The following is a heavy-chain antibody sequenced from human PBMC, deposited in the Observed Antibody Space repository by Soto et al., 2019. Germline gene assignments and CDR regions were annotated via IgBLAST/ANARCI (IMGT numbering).Heavy chain of an antibody. D-gene: IGHD3-9*01. J-gene: IGHJ4*02. CDR2: ISSSGGGT. CDR1: GFTFSSYA. Sequence: EVQLLESGGGLVQPGGSLRLSCAASGFTFSSYAVSWVRQAPGKGLEWVSTISSSGGGTYYADSVKGRFTISRDNSKNTLYLQMNSVRAEDTAVFYCAKVGDILTAYYRGGAYFDYWGQGTLVTVSS. V-gene: IGHV3-23*01. CDR3: AKVGDILTAYYRGGAYFDY.